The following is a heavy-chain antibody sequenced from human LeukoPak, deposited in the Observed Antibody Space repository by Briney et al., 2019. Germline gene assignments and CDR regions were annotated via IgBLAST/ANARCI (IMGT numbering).Heavy chain of an antibody. CDR2: IGSSSRYI. CDR1: GFTFNIYT. Sequence: PEGSLRLSCAASGFTFNIYTMTWVRQAPGKGLEWVSSIGSSSRYIYYADSLKGRFAISRDNDNNSVYLQMNSLRAEDTAVYYCARDCSSSAFDIWGQGTMATVSS. J-gene: IGHJ3*02. V-gene: IGHV3-21*01. D-gene: IGHD2-15*01. CDR3: ARDCSSSAFDI.